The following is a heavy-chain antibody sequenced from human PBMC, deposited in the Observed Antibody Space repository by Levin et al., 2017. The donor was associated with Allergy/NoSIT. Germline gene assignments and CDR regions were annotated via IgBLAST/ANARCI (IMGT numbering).Heavy chain of an antibody. CDR3: AKLFQDEGPAATRSYSDY. CDR1: GDTLSTYS. D-gene: IGHD3-10*01. Sequence: SVKVSCKASGDTLSTYSISWVRLAPGHGLEWMGRIIPLLGITTYAQKFQGRVTITADISTSIAYMELSSLRSADTAVYDCAKLFQDEGPAATRSYSDYWGQGTLVTVSS. J-gene: IGHJ4*02. V-gene: IGHV1-69*02. CDR2: IIPLLGIT.